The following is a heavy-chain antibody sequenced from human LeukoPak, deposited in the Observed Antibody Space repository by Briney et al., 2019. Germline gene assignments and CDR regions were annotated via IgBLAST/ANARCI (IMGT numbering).Heavy chain of an antibody. J-gene: IGHJ4*02. V-gene: IGHV3-23*01. CDR1: GFTFNNYA. D-gene: IGHD3-22*01. CDR3: AKDGIGGIYYDSSGYFDN. Sequence: SGGSLRLSCQASGFTFNNYAMSWVRQAPGKGLEWVSAISGSGGSTYYADPLKGRFTISRDNSKNTLYLQMNSLRAEDTALYYCAKDGIGGIYYDSSGYFDNWGQGTLVTVSS. CDR2: ISGSGGST.